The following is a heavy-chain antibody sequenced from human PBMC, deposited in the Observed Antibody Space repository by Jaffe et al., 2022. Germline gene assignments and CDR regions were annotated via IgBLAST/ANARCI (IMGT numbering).Heavy chain of an antibody. J-gene: IGHJ4*02. D-gene: IGHD2-2*01. CDR3: AKSPTAKTLYCSSTSCYVGDNY. V-gene: IGHV3-30*02. CDR1: GFTFSSYG. Sequence: QVQLVESGGGVVQPGGSLRLSCAASGFTFSSYGMHWVRQAPGKGLEWVAFIRYDGSNKYYADSVKGRFTISRDNSKNTLYLQMNSLRAEDTAVYYCAKSPTAKTLYCSSTSCYVGDNYWGQGTLVTVSS. CDR2: IRYDGSNK.